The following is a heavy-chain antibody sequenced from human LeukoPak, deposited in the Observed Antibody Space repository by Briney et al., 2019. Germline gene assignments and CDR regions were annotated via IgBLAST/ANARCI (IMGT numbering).Heavy chain of an antibody. D-gene: IGHD3-16*01. V-gene: IGHV3-23*01. Sequence: GGSLRLSCGAYGFTFSRYAMRWVRQAPGGGLDWVSCISHSGATSHYADSVRGRFTTSRDNSKNMVYLQMKSLRAEDTAIYYCAKEIFRDDDDWGRLGHWGQGTLVTVSS. CDR3: AKEIFRDDDDWGRLGH. CDR1: GFTFSRYA. CDR2: ISHSGATS. J-gene: IGHJ4*02.